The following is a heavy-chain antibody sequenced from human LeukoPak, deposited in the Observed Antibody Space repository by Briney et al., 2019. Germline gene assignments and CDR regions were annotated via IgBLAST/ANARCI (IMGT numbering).Heavy chain of an antibody. D-gene: IGHD5-18*01. CDR3: ARSPTTMVPYFDY. CDR2: IGAYNGNT. Sequence: ASVKVSCKASGYTFTNYVISWVRQAPGKGLEWMGWIGAYNGNTDYPQNLQGRVTMTTDTSTSTAYMDLRSLRSDDTAVYYCARSPTTMVPYFDYWGQGTLVTVSS. J-gene: IGHJ4*02. V-gene: IGHV1-18*01. CDR1: GYTFTNYV.